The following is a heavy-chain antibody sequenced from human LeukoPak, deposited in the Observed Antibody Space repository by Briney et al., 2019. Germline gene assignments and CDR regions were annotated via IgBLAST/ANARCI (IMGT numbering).Heavy chain of an antibody. D-gene: IGHD3-16*01. V-gene: IGHV3-23*01. J-gene: IGHJ6*02. CDR1: GFTFSSYA. CDR3: AKFARRGSYYYGMDV. CDR2: IRGSGDSTTT. Sequence: GGSLRLSCAASGFTFSSYAMSWVRQAPGKGLEWVSAIRGSGDSTTTYYADSVKGRFTISRDNSKNTLYLQMNSLRAEDTAVYYCAKFARRGSYYYGMDVWGQGTTVTVSS.